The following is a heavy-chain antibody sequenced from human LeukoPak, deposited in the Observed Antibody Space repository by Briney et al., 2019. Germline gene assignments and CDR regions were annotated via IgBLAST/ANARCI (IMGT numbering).Heavy chain of an antibody. Sequence: PSETLSLTCTVSGGSISSYYWSWIRQPPGKGLEWIGYIYYSGSTNYNPSLKSRVTISVDTSKNQFSLKLSSVTAADTAVYYCAREVGAYFDYWGQGTLLTVSS. CDR2: IYYSGST. CDR3: AREVGAYFDY. CDR1: GGSISSYY. D-gene: IGHD1-26*01. V-gene: IGHV4-59*01. J-gene: IGHJ4*02.